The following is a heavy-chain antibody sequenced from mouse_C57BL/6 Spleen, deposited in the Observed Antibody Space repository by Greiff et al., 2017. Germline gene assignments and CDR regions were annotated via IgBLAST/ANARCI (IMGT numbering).Heavy chain of an antibody. CDR1: GYTFTSYW. CDR2: IDPSDSYT. CDR3: ARSCGPYAMDY. V-gene: IGHV1-59*01. Sequence: QVQLKQPGAELVRPGTSVKLSCKASGYTFTSYWMHWVKQRPGQGLEWIGVIDPSDSYTNYNQKFKGKATSTVDTSSSTAYMQLSSLTSEDSAVYYCARSCGPYAMDYWGQGTSVTVSS. J-gene: IGHJ4*01.